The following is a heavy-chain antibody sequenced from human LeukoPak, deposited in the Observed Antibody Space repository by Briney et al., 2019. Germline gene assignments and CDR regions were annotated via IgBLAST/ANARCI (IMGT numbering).Heavy chain of an antibody. D-gene: IGHD3-10*01. CDR2: ISGSGGST. V-gene: IGHV3-23*01. J-gene: IGHJ4*02. Sequence: HPGGPLRLSCAASGFTFSSYAMSRVRQAPGKGLEWVSAISGSGGSTYYADSVKGRFTISRDNSKNTLYLQMNSLRAEDTAVYYCAKDSITMVRGVVDYWGQGTLVTVSS. CDR3: AKDSITMVRGVVDY. CDR1: GFTFSSYA.